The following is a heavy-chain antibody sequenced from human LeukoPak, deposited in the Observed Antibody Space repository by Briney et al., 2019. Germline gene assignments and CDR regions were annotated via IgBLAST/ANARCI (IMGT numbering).Heavy chain of an antibody. CDR3: ARDVDATSGWFDP. Sequence: SETLSLTCAVYGGSFSGYYWSWIRQPPGKGLEWIGEINHSGSTNYNPSLKSRVTISVDTSKNQFSLKLSSVTAADTAVYYCARDVDATSGWFDPWGQGTLVTVSS. CDR1: GGSFSGYY. V-gene: IGHV4-34*01. CDR2: INHSGST. D-gene: IGHD2-15*01. J-gene: IGHJ5*02.